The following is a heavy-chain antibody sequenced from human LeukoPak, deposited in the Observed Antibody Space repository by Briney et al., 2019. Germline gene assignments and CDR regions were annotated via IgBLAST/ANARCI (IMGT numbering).Heavy chain of an antibody. V-gene: IGHV1-69*04. J-gene: IGHJ4*02. CDR3: ASEITMVRGVIIDDY. D-gene: IGHD3-10*01. CDR2: IIPILGIA. Sequence: SVKVSCKASGGTFSSYAISWVRQAPGQGLEWMGRIIPILGIANYAQKFQGRVTITADKSTSTAYMELSSLRSEDTAVYYCASEITMVRGVIIDDYWRQGTLVTVSS. CDR1: GGTFSSYA.